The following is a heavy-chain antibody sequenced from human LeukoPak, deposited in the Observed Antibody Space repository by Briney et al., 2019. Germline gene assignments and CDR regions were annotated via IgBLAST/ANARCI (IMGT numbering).Heavy chain of an antibody. V-gene: IGHV1-18*01. J-gene: IGHJ4*02. CDR2: ISAYNGNT. CDR1: GYTFTSYG. D-gene: IGHD2-15*01. CDR3: ARGPMEYCSGGSCSLLFDY. Sequence: GASVKVSCKASGYTFTSYGISWVRRAPGQGLEWMGWISAYNGNTNYAQKLQGRVTMTTDTSTSTAYMELRSLRSDDTAVYYCARGPMEYCSGGSCSLLFDYWGQGTLVTVSS.